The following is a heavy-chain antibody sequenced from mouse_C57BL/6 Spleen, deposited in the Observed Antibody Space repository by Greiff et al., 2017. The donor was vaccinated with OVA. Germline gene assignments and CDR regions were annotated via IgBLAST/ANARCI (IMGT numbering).Heavy chain of an antibody. D-gene: IGHD2-5*01. Sequence: VKLMESGPELVKPGASVKLSCKASGYTFTSYDINWVKQRPGQGLEWIGWIYPRDGSTKYNEKFKGKATLTVDTSSSTAYMELHSLTSEDSAVYFCARGDYYSNSAYWGQGTLVTVSA. J-gene: IGHJ3*01. CDR1: GYTFTSYD. CDR3: ARGDYYSNSAY. CDR2: IYPRDGST. V-gene: IGHV1-85*01.